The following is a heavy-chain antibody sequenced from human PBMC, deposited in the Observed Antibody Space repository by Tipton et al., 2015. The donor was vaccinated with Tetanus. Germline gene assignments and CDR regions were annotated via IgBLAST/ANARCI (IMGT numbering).Heavy chain of an antibody. CDR2: ISGSSITI. CDR1: GFIFSTYN. Sequence: SLRLSCAASGFIFSTYNMNWVRQAPGKGLEWLSYISGSSITIKYADSVKGRFTISRDNAKNSLYLQLNSLRDEDTAVYYCVRSPLQWARGLLTGFYFDFWGQGTPVTVSS. D-gene: IGHD3-10*01. CDR3: VRSPLQWARGLLTGFYFDF. V-gene: IGHV3-48*02. J-gene: IGHJ4*02.